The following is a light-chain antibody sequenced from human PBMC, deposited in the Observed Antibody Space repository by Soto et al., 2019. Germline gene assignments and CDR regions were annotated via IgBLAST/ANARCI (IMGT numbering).Light chain of an antibody. CDR1: SSDVGGYKF. V-gene: IGLV2-8*01. Sequence: QSALTHPPSAAGSPGQAVTISCTGTSSDVGGYKFVSWYQHPPGKAHKLIIYAVTKRPSGVPDRFSGSKSGNTASLTVSGLQDEDEADYYCSAYAGSNNYVFGTGTKVT. CDR2: AVT. J-gene: IGLJ1*01. CDR3: SAYAGSNNYV.